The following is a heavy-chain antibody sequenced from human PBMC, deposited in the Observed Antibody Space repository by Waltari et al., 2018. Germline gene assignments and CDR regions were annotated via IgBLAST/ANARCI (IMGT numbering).Heavy chain of an antibody. CDR2: GST. V-gene: IGHV4-61*02. D-gene: IGHD1-26*01. CDR3: AREPWELLHYYYYMDV. Sequence: GSTNYNPSLKSRVTISVDTSKNQFSLKLSSVTAADTAVYYCAREPWELLHYYYYMDVWGKGTTVTVSS. J-gene: IGHJ6*03.